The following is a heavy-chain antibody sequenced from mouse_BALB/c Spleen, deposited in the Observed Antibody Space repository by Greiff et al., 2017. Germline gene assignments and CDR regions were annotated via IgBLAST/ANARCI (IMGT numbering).Heavy chain of an antibody. CDR1: GFAFSSYD. J-gene: IGHJ2*01. CDR3: ARSITQYYFDY. CDR2: ISSGGGST. Sequence: EVQVVESGGGLVKPGGSLKLSCAASGFAFSSYDMSWVRQTPEKRLEWVAYISSGGGSTYYPDTVKGRFTISRDNAKNTLYLQMSSLKSEDTAMYYCARSITQYYFDYWGQGTTLTVSS. D-gene: IGHD1-1*01. V-gene: IGHV5-12-1*01.